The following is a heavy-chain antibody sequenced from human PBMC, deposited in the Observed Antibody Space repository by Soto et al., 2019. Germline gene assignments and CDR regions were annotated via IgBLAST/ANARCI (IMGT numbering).Heavy chain of an antibody. D-gene: IGHD3-3*01. CDR3: ARGPGEKNYDFWSGYSYAGAFDI. V-gene: IGHV1-18*01. CDR1: GYTFTSYG. Sequence: GASVKVSCKASGYTFTSYGISWVRQAPGQGLEWMGWISAYNGNTNYVQKLQGRVTMTTDTSTSTAYMELRSLRSDDTAVYYCARGPGEKNYDFWSGYSYAGAFDIWGQGTMVTVSS. J-gene: IGHJ3*02. CDR2: ISAYNGNT.